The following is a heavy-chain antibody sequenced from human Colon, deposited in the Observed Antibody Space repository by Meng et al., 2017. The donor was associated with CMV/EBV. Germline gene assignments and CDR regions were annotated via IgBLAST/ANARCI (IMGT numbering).Heavy chain of an antibody. CDR3: AKREASASLDY. CDR1: GFNFNRLG. CDR2: IRFDTKEQ. V-gene: IGHV3-30*02. Sequence: SLSLAWAASGFNFNRLGTPWVSPAPGKGLEWVAFIRFDTKEQYYSDSVKGRFTISRDNAMSTLYLHMDGLRPDDTAVYYCAKREASASLDYWGQGTLVTVSS. J-gene: IGHJ4*02. D-gene: IGHD5-24*01.